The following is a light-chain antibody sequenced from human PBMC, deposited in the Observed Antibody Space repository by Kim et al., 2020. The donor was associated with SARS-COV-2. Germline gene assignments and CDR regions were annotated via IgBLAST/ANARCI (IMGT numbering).Light chain of an antibody. Sequence: EKTTGGCGGGKGMGSKSVHWYRRKSGQAPILVIYYDSDRPSGIPERFSGSNSGNTATLTISRVEAGDEADYYCQVWDSSSDHRVVFGGGTKLTVL. CDR2: YDS. CDR1: GMGSKS. J-gene: IGLJ2*01. V-gene: IGLV3-21*04. CDR3: QVWDSSSDHRVV.